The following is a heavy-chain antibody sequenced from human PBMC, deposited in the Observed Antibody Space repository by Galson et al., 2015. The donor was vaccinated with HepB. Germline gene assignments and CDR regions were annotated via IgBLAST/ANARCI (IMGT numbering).Heavy chain of an antibody. Sequence: SLRLSCAASGFTFSSYWMHWVRQGPGKGLVWVSRINSDGITTSYADSVKGRFTISRVNAKNTLYLQMNSLRAEDTAVYYCAKFGTQRSWFREHNHFDYWGQGTLVTVSS. CDR1: GFTFSSYW. CDR2: INSDGITT. CDR3: AKFGTQRSWFREHNHFDY. V-gene: IGHV3-74*01. D-gene: IGHD3-10*01. J-gene: IGHJ4*02.